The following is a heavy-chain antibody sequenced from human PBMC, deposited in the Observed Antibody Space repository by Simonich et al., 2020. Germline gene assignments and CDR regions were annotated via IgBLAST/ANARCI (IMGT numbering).Heavy chain of an antibody. CDR2: INHSGST. D-gene: IGHD3-16*01. CDR1: GGSFSVYY. J-gene: IGHJ3*02. V-gene: IGHV4-34*01. CDR3: ARPLGIVWAFDI. Sequence: QVQLQQWGAGLLKPSETLSLTCSVYGGSFSVYYWSWIRQPPGKGLGWMGEINHSGSTNYNPSLKSRVTISVDTSKNQFSLKLSSVTAADTAVYYCARPLGIVWAFDIWGQGTMVTVSS.